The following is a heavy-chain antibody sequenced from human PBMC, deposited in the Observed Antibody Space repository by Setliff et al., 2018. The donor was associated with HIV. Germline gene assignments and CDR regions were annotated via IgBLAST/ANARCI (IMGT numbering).Heavy chain of an antibody. D-gene: IGHD5-12*01. Sequence: ASVKVSCKASGYTFTTYAIHWVRQAPGQGLEWIGRINPKSGVADYLKKFQGRVTMTADTLTNTAHMELIRPRFDDTAVYYCARAHFLVAMTRNWFDPWGQGTLVTVSS. CDR3: ARAHFLVAMTRNWFDP. CDR1: GYTFTTYA. CDR2: INPKSGVA. J-gene: IGHJ5*02. V-gene: IGHV1-2*06.